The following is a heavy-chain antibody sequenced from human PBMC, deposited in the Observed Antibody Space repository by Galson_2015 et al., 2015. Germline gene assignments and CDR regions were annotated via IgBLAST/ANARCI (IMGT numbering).Heavy chain of an antibody. CDR3: ARAADMITFGGVTARPFDY. Sequence: SLRLSCAASGFTFSDYYMSWIRQAPGKGLEWVSYISSSGSTIYYADSVKGRFTISRDNAKNSLYLQMNSLRAEDTAVYYCARAADMITFGGVTARPFDYWGQGTLVTVSS. CDR1: GFTFSDYY. CDR2: ISSSGSTI. V-gene: IGHV3-11*01. D-gene: IGHD3-16*01. J-gene: IGHJ4*02.